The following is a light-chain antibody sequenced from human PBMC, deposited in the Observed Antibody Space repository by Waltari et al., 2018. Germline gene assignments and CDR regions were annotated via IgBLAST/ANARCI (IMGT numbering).Light chain of an antibody. V-gene: IGKV1-6*01. CDR3: LQDHNYPRM. CDR2: GAS. J-gene: IGKJ1*01. CDR1: QDIRNE. Sequence: AIQLTQSPSPPSTSVGATVTITCRASQDIRNELGWYQKKPGKVPKLLIYGASNLQSGVPSRFSGRGSGTDFTLTISSLQPEDFATYFSLQDHNYPRMFGKGTNVEIK.